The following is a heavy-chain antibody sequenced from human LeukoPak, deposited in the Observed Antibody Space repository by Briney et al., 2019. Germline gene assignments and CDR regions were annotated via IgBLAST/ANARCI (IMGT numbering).Heavy chain of an antibody. J-gene: IGHJ4*02. CDR3: ARERHDYGDFDY. D-gene: IGHD4-17*01. CDR2: INPSGGST. V-gene: IGHV1-46*01. Sequence: GASVKVSCKASGYTFTSYYMHWVRQAPGQGLEWMGIINPSGGSTSYAQKFQGRVTMTRDMSTSTVYMELSSLRSEDTAVYYCARERHDYGDFDYWGQGTLVAVSS. CDR1: GYTFTSYY.